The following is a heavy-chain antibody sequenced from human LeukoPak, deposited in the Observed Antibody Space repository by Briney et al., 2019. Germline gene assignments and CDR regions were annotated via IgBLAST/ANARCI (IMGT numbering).Heavy chain of an antibody. J-gene: IGHJ4*02. CDR1: GFTFSNCW. D-gene: IGHD3-9*01. CDR3: AGWDILTGSGDS. Sequence: PGGSLRLSCAASGFTFSNCWMHWVRQAPGEGLVWVSRINSDGSNTNYADSVKGRFTISRDNTKNTLYLQLNSLRAEDTAVYYCAGWDILTGSGDSWGQGALVTVSS. CDR2: INSDGSNT. V-gene: IGHV3-74*01.